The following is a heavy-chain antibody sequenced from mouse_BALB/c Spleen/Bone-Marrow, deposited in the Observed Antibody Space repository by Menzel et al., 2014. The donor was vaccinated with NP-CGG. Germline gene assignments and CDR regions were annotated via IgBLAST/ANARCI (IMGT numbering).Heavy chain of an antibody. Sequence: EVKVVESGGGLVKPGGSLKLSCAASGFTFSSYAMSWVRQTPEKRLEWVATISSGGSYAYYPGSVKGRSTISRDNAKNTLYLQMSSLRSEDTAMYYCARKSYYDYDGRPWFAYWGQGTLVTVSA. J-gene: IGHJ3*01. V-gene: IGHV5-9-3*01. D-gene: IGHD2-4*01. CDR1: GFTFSSYA. CDR2: ISSGGSYA. CDR3: ARKSYYDYDGRPWFAY.